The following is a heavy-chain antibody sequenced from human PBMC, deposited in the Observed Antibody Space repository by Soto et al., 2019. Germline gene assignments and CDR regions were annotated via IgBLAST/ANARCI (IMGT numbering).Heavy chain of an antibody. V-gene: IGHV3-30*18. Sequence: VQLVESGGGVVQPGRSLRLSCVASGFTLSNTGMHWVRQAPGKGLEWVAMISHDGSNTYYGDSVNGRFTISRDNSWNTLYLQMDSLRSEDTSVYYCAKDWGSSGWFNWFDPWGQGTLVTVSS. CDR2: ISHDGSNT. J-gene: IGHJ5*02. CDR1: GFTLSNTG. D-gene: IGHD6-19*01. CDR3: AKDWGSSGWFNWFDP.